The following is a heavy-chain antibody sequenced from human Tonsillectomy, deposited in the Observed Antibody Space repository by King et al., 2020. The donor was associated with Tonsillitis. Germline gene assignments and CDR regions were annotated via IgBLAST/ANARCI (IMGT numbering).Heavy chain of an antibody. CDR1: GGSFSGYY. J-gene: IGHJ6*03. V-gene: IGHV4-34*01. Sequence: VQLQQWGAGLLKPSEPLSLTCAVYGGSFSGYYWSWIRQPPGKGLEWIGEINHSGSTNYNPSLKSRVTISVDTSKNQFSLKLSSVTAADTAVYYCARGVGVVTTIVYYYYYMDVWGKGTTVTVSS. CDR3: ARGVGVVTTIVYYYYYMDV. D-gene: IGHD3-3*01. CDR2: INHSGST.